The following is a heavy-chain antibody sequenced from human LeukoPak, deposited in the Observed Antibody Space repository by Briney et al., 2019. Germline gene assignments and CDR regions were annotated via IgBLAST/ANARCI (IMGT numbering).Heavy chain of an antibody. CDR1: GGSISRYY. J-gene: IGHJ6*02. V-gene: IGHV4-4*07. D-gene: IGHD6-13*01. CDR2: IYTSGST. Sequence: PSETLPLTCTVSGGSISRYYWSWIRQPAGKGLEWIGRIYTSGSTNYNPSLKSRVTMSVDTSKNQFSLKLSSVTAADTAVYYCARSLGYSSSWYYYYGMDVWGQGTTVTVSS. CDR3: ARSLGYSSSWYYYYGMDV.